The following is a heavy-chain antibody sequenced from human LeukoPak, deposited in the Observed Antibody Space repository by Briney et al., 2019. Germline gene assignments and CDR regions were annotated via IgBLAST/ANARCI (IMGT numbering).Heavy chain of an antibody. D-gene: IGHD3-3*01. CDR3: AGPLEWLFWKDAFDI. J-gene: IGHJ3*02. V-gene: IGHV1-69*05. CDR2: IIPIFGTA. CDR1: GGTFSSYA. Sequence: SVKVSCKASGGTFSSYAISWVRQAPGQGLEWMGGIIPIFGTANYAQKFQGRVTITTDESTSTAYMEPSSLRSEDTAVYYCAGPLEWLFWKDAFDIWGQGTMVTVSS.